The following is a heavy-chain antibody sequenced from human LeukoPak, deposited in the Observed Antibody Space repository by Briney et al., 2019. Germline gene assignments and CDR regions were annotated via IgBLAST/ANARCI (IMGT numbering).Heavy chain of an antibody. V-gene: IGHV4-39*01. Sequence: SETLSLTCTVSGGSISSGSYYWGWIRQPPGKGLEWIGSIYYSGSTYYNPSLKSRVTISVDTSKNQFSLELNSVTAADTDVFYCARHSSSWYSDAFDIWGQGTMVTVSS. J-gene: IGHJ3*02. CDR3: ARHSSSWYSDAFDI. D-gene: IGHD6-13*01. CDR1: GGSISSGSYY. CDR2: IYYSGST.